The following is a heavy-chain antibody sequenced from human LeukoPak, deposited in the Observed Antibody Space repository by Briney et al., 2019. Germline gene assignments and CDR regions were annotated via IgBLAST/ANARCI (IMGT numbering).Heavy chain of an antibody. CDR3: ARDYRSSSGWTVDY. V-gene: IGHV3-48*02. Sequence: GGSLRLSCAASGFTLSSYAMNWVRQAPGKGLEWVSYISTSSSTIYYADSVKGRFTISRDNAKNSLYLQMNSLRDEDTAVYYCARDYRSSSGWTVDYWGQGTLVTVSS. D-gene: IGHD6-19*01. J-gene: IGHJ4*02. CDR1: GFTLSSYA. CDR2: ISTSSSTI.